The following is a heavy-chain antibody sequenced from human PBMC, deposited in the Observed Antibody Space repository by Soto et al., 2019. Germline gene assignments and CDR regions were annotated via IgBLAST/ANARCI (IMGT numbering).Heavy chain of an antibody. D-gene: IGHD3-3*01. V-gene: IGHV3-23*01. Sequence: GGSLRLSCAASGFTFSSYAMSWVRQVPGKGLERVSATSGSGGGTYYADSVKGRFTISRDNSESTLFLQMDSLRAEDTALYYCAKDTTYDFWSGSPPNWFDLWGQGTLVTVSS. CDR3: AKDTTYDFWSGSPPNWFDL. J-gene: IGHJ5*02. CDR1: GFTFSSYA. CDR2: TSGSGGGT.